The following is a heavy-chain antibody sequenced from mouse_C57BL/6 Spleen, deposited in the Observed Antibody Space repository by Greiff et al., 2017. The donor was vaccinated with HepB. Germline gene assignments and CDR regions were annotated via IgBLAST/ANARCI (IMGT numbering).Heavy chain of an antibody. CDR1: GYTFTSYW. J-gene: IGHJ1*03. Sequence: QVQLQQPGAELVMPGASVKLSCKASGYTFTSYWMHWVKQRPGQGLEWIGEIDPSDSYTNYNQKFKGKSTLTVDKSSSTAYMQLSSLTSEDSAVYYCARSGATMVTTALYWYFDVWGTGTTVTVSS. CDR3: ARSGATMVTTALYWYFDV. V-gene: IGHV1-69*01. CDR2: IDPSDSYT. D-gene: IGHD2-2*01.